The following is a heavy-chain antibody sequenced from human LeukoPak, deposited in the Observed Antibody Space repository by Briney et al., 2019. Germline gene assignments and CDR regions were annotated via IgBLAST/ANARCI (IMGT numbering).Heavy chain of an antibody. CDR2: ISSTGTYI. CDR1: GFTFSSSTFGSYT. D-gene: IGHD4-11*01. Sequence: GDSLRLSCATSGFTFSSSTFGSYTMNWVRQAPGKRPEWVSSISSTGTYIYYTDSVKGRFTISRDIANSLLYLQMNSLRADDTAVYYCARDLDYSTGFDYWGQGTLVTVSS. J-gene: IGHJ4*02. V-gene: IGHV3-21*01. CDR3: ARDLDYSTGFDY.